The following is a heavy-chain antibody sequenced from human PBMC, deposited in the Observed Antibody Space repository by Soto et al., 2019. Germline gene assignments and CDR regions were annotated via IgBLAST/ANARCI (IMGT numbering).Heavy chain of an antibody. CDR3: AKDRRNDYYGYYYYMDV. V-gene: IGHV3-23*01. CDR2: ISGSGGST. CDR1: GFTFSSYA. Sequence: GGSLRLSCAASGFTFSSYAMSWVRQAPGKGLEWVSAISGSGGSTYYADSVKGRFTISRDNSKNTLYLQMNSLRAEDTAVYYCAKDRRNDYYGYYYYMDVWGKGTTVTSP. D-gene: IGHD3-10*01. J-gene: IGHJ6*03.